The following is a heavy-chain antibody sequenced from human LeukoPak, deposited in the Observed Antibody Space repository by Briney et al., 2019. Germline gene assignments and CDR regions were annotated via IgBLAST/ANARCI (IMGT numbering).Heavy chain of an antibody. V-gene: IGHV3-23*01. CDR1: GFPLSSYA. CDR3: ARYYYGSGTSFDP. Sequence: GGSLRLSCAVSGFPLSSYAMSWVRQAPGKGLEWVSATSSSDAGTYYADSVRGRFTISRDNSKNTLYLQMNSLRVEDAAVFYCARYYYGSGTSFDPWGQGTLVTVSS. D-gene: IGHD3-10*01. CDR2: TSSSDAGT. J-gene: IGHJ5*02.